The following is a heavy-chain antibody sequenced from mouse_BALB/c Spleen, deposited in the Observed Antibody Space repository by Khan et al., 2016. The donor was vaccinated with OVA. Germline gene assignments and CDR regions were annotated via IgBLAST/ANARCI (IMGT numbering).Heavy chain of an antibody. Sequence: VQLQQSGPELVKPGASVKISCKASGYSFTLYYMRWVKQSHGKSLKWIGRINTNSDNINYNQEFKGRAILTVDKSSNTAYMELTSLKSEDAAVDFCTSGCDFFASWGQGTLVTVSA. CDR1: GYSFTLYY. CDR3: TSGCDFFAS. V-gene: IGHV1-43*01. CDR2: INTNSDNI. J-gene: IGHJ3*01.